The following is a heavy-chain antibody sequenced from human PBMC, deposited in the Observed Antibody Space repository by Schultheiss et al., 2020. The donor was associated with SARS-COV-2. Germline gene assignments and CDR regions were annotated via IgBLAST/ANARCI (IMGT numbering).Heavy chain of an antibody. CDR3: ARGKVAGTANYGMDV. D-gene: IGHD6-19*01. Sequence: GASLKISCKASGGTFSSYAISWVRQAPGQGLEWKGWINPNSGGTNYAQKFQGRVTMTRDTSISTAYMELSSLRSEDTAVYYCARGKVAGTANYGMDVWVQGTTVTVSS. V-gene: IGHV1-2*02. CDR1: GGTFSSYA. CDR2: INPNSGGT. J-gene: IGHJ6*02.